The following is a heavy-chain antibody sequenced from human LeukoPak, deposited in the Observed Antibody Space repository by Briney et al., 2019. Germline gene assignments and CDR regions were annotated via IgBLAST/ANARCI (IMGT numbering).Heavy chain of an antibody. CDR2: MYHSGST. Sequence: PSETLSLTCAVSVGSISSSYWWSWVRQPPGKGLEWIGEMYHSGSTNYNPSLKSRVTISLDNSKNQFALQLSSVTAADTAVYYCATNSGWRFDYWGQGTLVTVSS. CDR3: ATNSGWRFDY. V-gene: IGHV4-4*02. CDR1: VGSISSSYW. J-gene: IGHJ4*02. D-gene: IGHD6-19*01.